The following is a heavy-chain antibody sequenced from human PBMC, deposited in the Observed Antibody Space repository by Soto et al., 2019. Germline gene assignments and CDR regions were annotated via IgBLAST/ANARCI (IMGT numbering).Heavy chain of an antibody. CDR2: ISAYNGNT. Sequence: ASVKVSCKASGYTFTSYGISWVRQAPGQGXEWMGWISAYNGNTNYAQKLQGRVTMTTDTSTSTAYMELRSLRSDDTAVYYCARDGTDPVYSYGYNYYYGMDVWGQGTTVTVSS. D-gene: IGHD5-18*01. J-gene: IGHJ6*02. CDR1: GYTFTSYG. V-gene: IGHV1-18*01. CDR3: ARDGTDPVYSYGYNYYYGMDV.